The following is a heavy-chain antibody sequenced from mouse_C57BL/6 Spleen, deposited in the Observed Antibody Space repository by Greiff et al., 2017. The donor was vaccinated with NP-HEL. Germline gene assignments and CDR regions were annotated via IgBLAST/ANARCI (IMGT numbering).Heavy chain of an antibody. Sequence: EVKLQESGPGLVKPSQSLSLTCSVTGYSITSGYYWNWIRQFPGNKLEWMGYISYDGSNNYNPSLKNRISITRDTSKNQFFLKLNSVTTEDTATYYCASWNYGSSGWFAYWGQGTLVTVSA. CDR2: ISYDGSN. CDR1: GYSITSGYY. CDR3: ASWNYGSSGWFAY. J-gene: IGHJ3*01. V-gene: IGHV3-6*01. D-gene: IGHD1-1*01.